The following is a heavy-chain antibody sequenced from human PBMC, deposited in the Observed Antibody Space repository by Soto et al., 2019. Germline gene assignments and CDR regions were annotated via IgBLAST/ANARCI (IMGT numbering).Heavy chain of an antibody. J-gene: IGHJ6*03. CDR3: ARAPYDFWSRPHNMDV. CDR2: INAGNGNT. V-gene: IGHV1-3*01. CDR1: GYTFTSYA. Sequence: QVQLVQSGAEVKKPGASVKVSCKASGYTFTSYAMHWVRQAPGQRLEWMGWINAGNGNTKYSQKFQGRVTITRDTSASTAYMELSSLRSEDTAVYYCARAPYDFWSRPHNMDVWGKGTTVTVSS. D-gene: IGHD3-3*01.